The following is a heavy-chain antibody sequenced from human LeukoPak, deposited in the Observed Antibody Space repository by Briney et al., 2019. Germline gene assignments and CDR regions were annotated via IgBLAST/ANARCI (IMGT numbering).Heavy chain of an antibody. CDR2: ISSSGSTI. Sequence: PRGSLRLSCAASGFTFSSYEMNWVRQAPGKGLEWVSYISSSGSTIYYADSVKGRFTISRDNAKNSLYLQMNSLRAEDTAVYYCARDSEYFQHWGQGTLVTVSS. J-gene: IGHJ1*01. CDR3: ARDSEYFQH. CDR1: GFTFSSYE. V-gene: IGHV3-48*03.